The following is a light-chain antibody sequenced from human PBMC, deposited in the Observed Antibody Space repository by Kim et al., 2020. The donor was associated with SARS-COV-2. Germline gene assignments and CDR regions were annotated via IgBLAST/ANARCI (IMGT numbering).Light chain of an antibody. Sequence: DIQMTQSPSSLPASVGDRVTITCRARQSISSFLNWYQQKPGKAPKLLIYSASSLPSGVPSRFSGSGSGTDFTLTISSLQPEDFATYYCQQSYSTPPTFGQGTKVDIK. V-gene: IGKV1-39*01. J-gene: IGKJ1*01. CDR3: QQSYSTPPT. CDR2: SAS. CDR1: QSISSF.